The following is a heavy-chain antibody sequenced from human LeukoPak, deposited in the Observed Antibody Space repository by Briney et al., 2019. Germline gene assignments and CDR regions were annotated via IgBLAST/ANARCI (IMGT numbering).Heavy chain of an antibody. V-gene: IGHV4-39*07. D-gene: IGHD1-26*01. CDR1: GGSIYSDEYC. CDR2: IYYSGST. Sequence: SETLSLTCAVSGGSIYSDEYCWSWIRQPPGKGLEWIGSIYYSGSTYYNPSLKSRVTISVDTSKNQFSLKLSSVTAADTAVYYCASIGGEGGSYWLWGQGTLVTVSS. J-gene: IGHJ4*02. CDR3: ASIGGEGGSYWL.